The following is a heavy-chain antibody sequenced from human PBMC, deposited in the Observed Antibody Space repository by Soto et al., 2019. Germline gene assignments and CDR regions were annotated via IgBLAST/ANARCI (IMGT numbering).Heavy chain of an antibody. CDR2: ISQDGSVK. Sequence: ESGGGVVQPGRSLTVSCAASGISIITYAMHWVRQAPGTGLEWVAVISQDGSVKYYADSVKGRFTISRDNPKNTLFLQMNSLGADDTAVYYCAGRQQNYYYYGMAVWGQGTTGTVSS. V-gene: IGHV3-30*03. J-gene: IGHJ6*01. D-gene: IGHD6-13*01. CDR3: AGRQQNYYYYGMAV. CDR1: GISIITYA.